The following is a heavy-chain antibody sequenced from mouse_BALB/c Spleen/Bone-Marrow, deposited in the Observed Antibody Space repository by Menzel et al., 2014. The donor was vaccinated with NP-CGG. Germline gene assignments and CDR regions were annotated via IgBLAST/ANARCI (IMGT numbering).Heavy chain of an antibody. CDR1: GYSFTSYY. D-gene: IGHD2-13*01. CDR3: TRYTYGDYPYYYAMDY. J-gene: IGHJ4*01. V-gene: IGHV1S81*02. Sequence: QVQLQQSGAVLVKPGASVKLSCKASGYSFTSYYMYWVKQRPGQGLEWIGGINPSNGGTNFNEKFKSKATLTVDKSSSAAYMQLGSLTSEDSAVYYCTRYTYGDYPYYYAMDYWGQGTSVTVSS. CDR2: INPSNGGT.